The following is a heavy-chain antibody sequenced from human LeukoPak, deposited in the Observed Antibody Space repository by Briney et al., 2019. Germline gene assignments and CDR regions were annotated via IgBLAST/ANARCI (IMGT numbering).Heavy chain of an antibody. CDR2: IHPGDSDT. V-gene: IGHV5-51*01. Sequence: GESLKISCKGSGYSFTSYWIGWVRQMPGKGLEWVGIIHPGDSDTRYSPSFQGQVTISADKSISTAYLQWSSLKASDTAMYYCVTSSGTYGYDAFDIWGQGTMVTVSS. J-gene: IGHJ3*02. CDR1: GYSFTSYW. CDR3: VTSSGTYGYDAFDI. D-gene: IGHD1-26*01.